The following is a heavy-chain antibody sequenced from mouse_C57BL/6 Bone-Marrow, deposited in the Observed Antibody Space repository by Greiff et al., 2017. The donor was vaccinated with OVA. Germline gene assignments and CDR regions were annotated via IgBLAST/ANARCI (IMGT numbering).Heavy chain of an antibody. CDR3: ASRAWLRLYY. CDR1: GFTFTSDC. J-gene: IGHJ2*01. V-gene: IGHV1-64*01. D-gene: IGHD2-2*01. Sequence: QVQLQQPGAELVKPGASVKLSCKASGFTFTSDCMHWVKQRPGQGLEWIGMIHPNSGTTNYNEKFKSKATLTVDKSSSTAYMQLSSLTSEDTAVYYCASRAWLRLYYWGRGTALTVSS. CDR2: IHPNSGTT.